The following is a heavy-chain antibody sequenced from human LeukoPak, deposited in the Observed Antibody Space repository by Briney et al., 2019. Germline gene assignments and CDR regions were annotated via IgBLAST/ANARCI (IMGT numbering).Heavy chain of an antibody. J-gene: IGHJ4*02. CDR3: AREEGGLLWFGELLGKTKQNALDY. Sequence: GGSLRPSCAASGFTFSSYSMNWVRQAPGKGLEWVSSISSSSSYIYYADSVKGRFTISRDNAKNSLYLQMNSLRAEDTAVYYCAREEGGLLWFGELLGKTKQNALDYWGQGTLVTVSS. V-gene: IGHV3-21*01. CDR1: GFTFSSYS. CDR2: ISSSSSYI. D-gene: IGHD3-10*01.